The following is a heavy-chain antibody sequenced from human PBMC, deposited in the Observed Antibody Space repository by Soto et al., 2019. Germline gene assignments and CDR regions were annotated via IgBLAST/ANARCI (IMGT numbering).Heavy chain of an antibody. CDR3: ARAPVVPAAYWTFDY. Sequence: QVQLQQWGAGLLKPSETLSLTCAVYGGSFSGYYWSWIRQPPGKGLEWLGEINHSGSTNYNPSLKRRVNISVDTSKNQFSLKLSSVTAADTAVYYCARAPVVPAAYWTFDYWGQGTLVTVSS. D-gene: IGHD2-2*01. V-gene: IGHV4-34*01. J-gene: IGHJ4*02. CDR1: GGSFSGYY. CDR2: INHSGST.